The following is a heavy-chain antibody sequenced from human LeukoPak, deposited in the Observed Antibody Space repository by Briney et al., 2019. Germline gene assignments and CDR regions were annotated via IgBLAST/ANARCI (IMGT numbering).Heavy chain of an antibody. CDR2: IIPIFGTA. CDR3: ARDHIVVVPAPRFGYYYMDV. CDR1: GGTFSSYA. V-gene: IGHV1-69*05. Sequence: GSSVKVSSKASGGTFSSYAISWVRQAPGRGLEWMGGIIPIFGTANYAQKFRGRVTITTDKSTSTAYMELSSLRSEDTAVYYCARDHIVVVPAPRFGYYYMDVWGKGTTVTVSS. D-gene: IGHD2-2*01. J-gene: IGHJ6*03.